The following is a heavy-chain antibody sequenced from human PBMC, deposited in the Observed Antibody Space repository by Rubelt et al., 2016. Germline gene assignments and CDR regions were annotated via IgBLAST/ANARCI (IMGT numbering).Heavy chain of an antibody. CDR2: INPNSGGT. CDR1: GYTFTGYY. CDR3: ARGSWFRGALDI. J-gene: IGHJ3*02. Sequence: QVQLVQSGAEVKKPGASVKVSCKASGYTFTGYYMPWVRQAPGQGLGWMGWINPNSGGTNYAQKLQGWATMTRDTSISTAYMKLSMLRSDDTAVYYCARGSWFRGALDIWGQGTMVTVSS. D-gene: IGHD6-13*01. V-gene: IGHV1-2*04.